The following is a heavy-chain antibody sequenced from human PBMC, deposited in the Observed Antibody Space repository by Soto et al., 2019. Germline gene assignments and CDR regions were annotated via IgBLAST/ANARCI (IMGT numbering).Heavy chain of an antibody. CDR2: IIPIFGTA. CDR3: ARDPNQVYYYDSSGYSRGIYFDY. D-gene: IGHD3-22*01. Sequence: SVKVSCKASGGTFSSYAISWVRQAPGQGLEWMGGIIPIFGTANYAQKFQGRVTITADESTSTAYMELSSLRSEDTAVYYCARDPNQVYYYDSSGYSRGIYFDYWGQGTLVTVSS. J-gene: IGHJ4*02. CDR1: GGTFSSYA. V-gene: IGHV1-69*13.